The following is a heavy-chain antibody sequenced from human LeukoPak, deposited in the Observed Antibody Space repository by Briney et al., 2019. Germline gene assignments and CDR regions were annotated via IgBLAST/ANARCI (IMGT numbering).Heavy chain of an antibody. J-gene: IGHJ4*02. CDR3: ARGTGYCSGGSCYVFDY. CDR1: GYTFTSYW. D-gene: IGHD2-15*01. CDR2: IYPGDSDT. Sequence: GESLKISCKGSGYTFTSYWIGWVRQMPGKGLEWMGSIYPGDSDTRYSPSFQGQVTISAGKSISTAYLQWSSLKASDTAMYYCARGTGYCSGGSCYVFDYWGQGTLVTVSS. V-gene: IGHV5-51*01.